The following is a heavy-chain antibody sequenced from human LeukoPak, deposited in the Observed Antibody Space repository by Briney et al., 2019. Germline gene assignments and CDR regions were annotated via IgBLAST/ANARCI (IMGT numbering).Heavy chain of an antibody. CDR2: ISGSGGST. CDR3: AKDQWELLIFDY. D-gene: IGHD1-26*01. V-gene: IGHV3-23*01. Sequence: GGSLRLSCAASGFTFSSYAMSWVRQAPGKGLEWVSAISGSGGSTYYADSVKGRFTISRDNSKNTLYLQINSLRAEDTAVYYCAKDQWELLIFDYWGQGTLVTVSS. J-gene: IGHJ4*02. CDR1: GFTFSSYA.